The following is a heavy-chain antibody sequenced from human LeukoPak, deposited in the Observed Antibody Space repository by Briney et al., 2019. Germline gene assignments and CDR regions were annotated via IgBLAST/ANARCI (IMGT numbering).Heavy chain of an antibody. CDR2: ISSGSNSI. J-gene: IGHJ4*02. CDR1: GFPFSSYW. V-gene: IGHV3-21*01. CDR3: VKDPTYFDY. Sequence: GGSLRLSCVASGFPFSSYWMTWVRRAPGKGLEWVSSISSGSNSIYYTDSVKGRFTISRDNAKDSLYLEMNSLRAEDTAIYYCVKDPTYFDYWGQGTLVTVSS.